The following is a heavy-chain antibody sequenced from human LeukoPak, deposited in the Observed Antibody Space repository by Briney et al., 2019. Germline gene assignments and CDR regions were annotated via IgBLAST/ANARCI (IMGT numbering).Heavy chain of an antibody. J-gene: IGHJ3*02. V-gene: IGHV4-4*07. CDR2: IYTSGST. CDR3: ARDIPVIVATNADAIYT. Sequence: SETLSLTCTVSGSSFSSSYWIWIRQPAGKGLEWIGRIYTSGSTNYNPSLKSRVTISVDKSKNQFSLKLSSVTAADTAVYYCARDIPVIVATNADAIYTSGQRTMVTVSS. CDR1: GSSFSSSY. D-gene: IGHD5-12*01.